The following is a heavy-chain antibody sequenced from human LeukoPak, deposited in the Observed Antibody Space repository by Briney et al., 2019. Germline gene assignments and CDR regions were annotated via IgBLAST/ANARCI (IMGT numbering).Heavy chain of an antibody. CDR1: GYTFTSYA. D-gene: IGHD6-19*01. V-gene: IGHV1-3*01. CDR2: INAGNGNT. CDR3: ARGSGIAVADNWFDP. J-gene: IGHJ5*02. Sequence: ASVKVSCKASGYTFTSYAMHWVRQAPGQRLEWMGWINAGNGNTKYSQEFQGRVTITRDTSASTAYMELRSLRSDDTAVYYCARGSGIAVADNWFDPWGQGTLVTVSS.